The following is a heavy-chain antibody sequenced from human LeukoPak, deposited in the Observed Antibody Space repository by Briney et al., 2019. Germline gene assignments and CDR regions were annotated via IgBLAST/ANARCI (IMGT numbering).Heavy chain of an antibody. V-gene: IGHV3-21*01. CDR1: GFTFSSYS. D-gene: IGHD1-26*01. CDR2: ISTSSSYV. J-gene: IGHJ4*02. CDR3: ATNRWELLY. Sequence: GGSLRLSCAASGFTFSSYSMNWVRQAPGKGLEWVSFISTSSSYVYYADSVKGRFTISRDSAKNSLYLQMNSLRAEDTAVYYCATNRWELLYWGQGTLVTVSS.